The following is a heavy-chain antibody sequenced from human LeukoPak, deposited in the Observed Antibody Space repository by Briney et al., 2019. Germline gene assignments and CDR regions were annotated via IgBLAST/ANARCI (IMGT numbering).Heavy chain of an antibody. CDR2: ISVSGGTT. Sequence: GGSLRLSCAASGFSFSSYAMTWVRQAPGKGLVWVSDISVSGGTTNYADSVKGRFTISRDNSKNTVFLQINSLRAEDTAVYYCATLRYGRGYYFDYWGQGTLVTVSS. V-gene: IGHV3-23*01. D-gene: IGHD3-9*01. J-gene: IGHJ4*02. CDR3: ATLRYGRGYYFDY. CDR1: GFSFSSYA.